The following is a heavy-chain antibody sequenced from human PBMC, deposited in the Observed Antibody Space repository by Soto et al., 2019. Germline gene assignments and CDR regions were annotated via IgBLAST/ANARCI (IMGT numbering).Heavy chain of an antibody. CDR2: ISHDGINK. CDR1: GFSFSSYA. J-gene: IGHJ5*02. CDR3: ARDMYSSDYFVKWFEP. Sequence: QVRLVESGGGVVQPGRSLRLSCTASGFSFSSYAMYWFRQPPGKGLEWGAVISHDGINKHYADSVKGRVPVSRDNSNHSLDLQLNSLRGEDTAMYYCARDMYSSDYFVKWFEPWGQGTLVTVSS. V-gene: IGHV3-30-3*01. D-gene: IGHD6-19*01.